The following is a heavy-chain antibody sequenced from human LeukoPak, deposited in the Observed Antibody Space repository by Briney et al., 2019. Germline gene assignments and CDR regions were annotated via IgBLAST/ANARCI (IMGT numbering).Heavy chain of an antibody. Sequence: ASVKVSCKASGYTFSSYGISWVRQAPGQGLEWMGWISAYNGDTHYAQKFQGRVTMTTDTSTSTAYMELSRLRSDDTAVYYCARSLYYYYYYMDVWGKGTTVTVSS. D-gene: IGHD3-16*01. CDR2: ISAYNGDT. CDR3: ARSLYYYYYYMDV. V-gene: IGHV1-18*01. J-gene: IGHJ6*03. CDR1: GYTFSSYG.